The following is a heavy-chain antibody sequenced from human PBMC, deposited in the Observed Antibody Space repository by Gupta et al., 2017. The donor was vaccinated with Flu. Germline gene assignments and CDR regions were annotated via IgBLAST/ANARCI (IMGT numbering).Heavy chain of an antibody. CDR3: VKDSLSSSWSLFDF. V-gene: IGHV3-9*01. Sequence: RRAPGKGLEWVSGMSWNSTTVDYADSVKRRFTISRDNAKKSLYLQMNSLRAEDTAFYYCVKDSLSSSWSLFDFWGQGTLVTVSS. D-gene: IGHD6-13*01. J-gene: IGHJ4*02. CDR2: MSWNSTTV.